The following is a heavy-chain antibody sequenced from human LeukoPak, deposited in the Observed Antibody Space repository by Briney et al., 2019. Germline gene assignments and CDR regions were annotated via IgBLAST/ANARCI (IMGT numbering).Heavy chain of an antibody. D-gene: IGHD4-17*01. CDR3: ARRGGGRTTVTTEYFDL. CDR2: IRYDGSNK. Sequence: GGSLRLSCAASGFTFSSYGMHWVRQAPGKGLEWVAFIRYDGSNKYYADSVKGRFTISRDNSKNTLYLQMNSLRAEDTAVYYCARRGGGRTTVTTEYFDLWGRGTLVTVSS. CDR1: GFTFSSYG. J-gene: IGHJ2*01. V-gene: IGHV3-30*02.